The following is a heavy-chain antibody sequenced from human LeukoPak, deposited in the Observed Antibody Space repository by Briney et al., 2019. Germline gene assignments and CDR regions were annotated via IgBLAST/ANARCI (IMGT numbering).Heavy chain of an antibody. D-gene: IGHD2-8*01. Sequence: SETLSLTCTVSGGSISSSGYYWGWLRQPPGKELEWIGIINYSGNTHYKSSLKSRVTISVDTSKNQFSLKLSSVTAADTAVYYCARATDCTNGVCYLFDYWGQGTLVTVSS. J-gene: IGHJ4*02. V-gene: IGHV4-39*07. CDR1: GGSISSSGYY. CDR2: INYSGNT. CDR3: ARATDCTNGVCYLFDY.